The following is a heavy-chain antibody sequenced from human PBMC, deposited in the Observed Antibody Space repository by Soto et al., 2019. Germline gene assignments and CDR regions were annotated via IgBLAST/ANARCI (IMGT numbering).Heavy chain of an antibody. J-gene: IGHJ6*02. CDR1: GYTFSTSG. Sequence: QAQLEQSGAEVKKPGASVKVSCKSSGYTFSTSGISWVRQAPGQGLGWMGWISTYNGDANYAQRFQGRVTMTTDTSTSTTFMELRSLRSDDTAVYYCAREGPRPYYYYGMDVWGQGTTVTVSS. CDR2: ISTYNGDA. CDR3: AREGPRPYYYYGMDV. D-gene: IGHD6-6*01. V-gene: IGHV1-18*01.